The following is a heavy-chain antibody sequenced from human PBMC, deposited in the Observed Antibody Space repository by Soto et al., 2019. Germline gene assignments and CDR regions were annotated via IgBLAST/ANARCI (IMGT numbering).Heavy chain of an antibody. Sequence: PSETLSLTCTVSGGSISSYYWSWIRQPPGKGLEWIGYIYYSGSTNYNPSLKSRVTISVDTSKNQFSLKMSSVTAADTAVYYCAREYNYDSSGIGFDSWGQGTLVTVLL. J-gene: IGHJ4*02. V-gene: IGHV4-59*01. CDR3: AREYNYDSSGIGFDS. CDR1: GGSISSYY. D-gene: IGHD3-22*01. CDR2: IYYSGST.